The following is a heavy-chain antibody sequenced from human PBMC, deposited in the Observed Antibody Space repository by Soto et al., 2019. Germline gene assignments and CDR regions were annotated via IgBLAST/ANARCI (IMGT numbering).Heavy chain of an antibody. D-gene: IGHD1-1*01. V-gene: IGHV3-23*01. CDR2: ISAGGGNT. J-gene: IGHJ5*02. CDR3: AQTTPSIHWFDP. CDR1: GLTFCSYA. Sequence: GGSMGLSCAASGLTFCSYAMSWVRKAPGKGLEWVSAISAGGGNTYYRDSVKGRFTISRDNSKNTLYLQMNSLRAEDTAVYFCAQTTPSIHWFDPWGQGTLVTVSS.